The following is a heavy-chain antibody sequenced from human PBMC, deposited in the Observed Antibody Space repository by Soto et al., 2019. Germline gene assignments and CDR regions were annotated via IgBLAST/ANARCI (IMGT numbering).Heavy chain of an antibody. CDR2: ISGSGGAT. Sequence: EVQLLESGENLVQPGGSLRLSCAASGFTFSSYAMSWVRQAPGKGLEWVSGISGSGGATYYADSVKGRFTISRDNSKNTLYLHMNGLRAEDTAVYYCAKDQNLSWTTMAFYFDYWGQGTLVTASS. D-gene: IGHD4-17*01. CDR3: AKDQNLSWTTMAFYFDY. J-gene: IGHJ4*02. V-gene: IGHV3-23*01. CDR1: GFTFSSYA.